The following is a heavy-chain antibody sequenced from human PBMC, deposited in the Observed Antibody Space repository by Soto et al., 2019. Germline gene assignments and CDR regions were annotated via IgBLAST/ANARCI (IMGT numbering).Heavy chain of an antibody. V-gene: IGHV4-59*01. CDR3: ARIARGYSGYASHLDN. CDR1: GGSISSYY. D-gene: IGHD5-12*01. Sequence: SETLSLTCTVSGGSISSYYWSWIRQPPGKGLEWIGYIYYSGSTNYNPSLKSRVTISVDTSKNHFSLKLSSVTAADTAVYYCARIARGYSGYASHLDNWGQGTQVTVSS. CDR2: IYYSGST. J-gene: IGHJ4*02.